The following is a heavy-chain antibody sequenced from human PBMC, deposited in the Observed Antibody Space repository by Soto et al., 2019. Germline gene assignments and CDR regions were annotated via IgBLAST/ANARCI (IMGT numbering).Heavy chain of an antibody. CDR1: GYTFTSYG. D-gene: IGHD6-6*01. CDR3: ARGRDGDY. CDR2: ISAHNGNT. V-gene: IGHV1-18*01. Sequence: QVHLVQSGAEVKKPGASVKVSCKASGYTFTSYGITWVRQAPGQGLEWMGWISAHNGNTDYAQKLQGRVIVTRDTSTSPPYMELRSMRSDDTAVYYCARGRDGDYWGQGALVTVSS. J-gene: IGHJ4*02.